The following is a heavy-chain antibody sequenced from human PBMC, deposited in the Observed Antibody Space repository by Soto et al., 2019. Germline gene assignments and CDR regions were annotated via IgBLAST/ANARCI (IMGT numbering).Heavy chain of an antibody. CDR1: GGSISSYY. CDR2: IYTSGST. Sequence: QVQLQESGPGLVKPSETLSLTCTVSGGSISSYYWSWIRQPAGKGLEWIGRIYTSGSTNYNPSLKSRVTMSVDTSKNQFSLKLSSVTAADTAVYYCARGQDFWSGDYYYYGMDVWGQGTTVTVSS. V-gene: IGHV4-4*07. D-gene: IGHD3-3*01. CDR3: ARGQDFWSGDYYYYGMDV. J-gene: IGHJ6*02.